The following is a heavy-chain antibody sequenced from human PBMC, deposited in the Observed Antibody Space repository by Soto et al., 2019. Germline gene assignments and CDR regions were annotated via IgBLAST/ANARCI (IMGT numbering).Heavy chain of an antibody. CDR3: ARDQSRGVIRQNWFDR. D-gene: IGHD3-10*01. CDR1: GFTYSSYW. CDR2: IKQDGSEK. V-gene: IGHV3-7*01. Sequence: GGSLRLSCAASGFTYSSYWMSWVRQAPGKGLEWVANIKQDGSEKYYVDSVKGRFTISRDNAKNSLYLQMNSLRAEDTAVYYCARDQSRGVIRQNWFDRWCQGTRVAVSS. J-gene: IGHJ5*02.